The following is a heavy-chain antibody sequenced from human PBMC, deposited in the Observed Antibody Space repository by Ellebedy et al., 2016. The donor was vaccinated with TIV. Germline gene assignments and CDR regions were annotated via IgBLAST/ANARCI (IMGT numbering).Heavy chain of an antibody. CDR3: ARGYYYDSSGYPTASLEYYFDY. V-gene: IGHV1-8*01. CDR2: MNPNSGNP. J-gene: IGHJ4*02. CDR1: GYTFTSYD. Sequence: AASVKVSCKASGYTFTSYDINWVRQATGQGLEWMGWMNPNSGNPGYAQKFQGRVTMTRNTSISTAYMELSSLSSEDTAVYYCARGYYYDSSGYPTASLEYYFDYWGQGTLVTVSS. D-gene: IGHD3-22*01.